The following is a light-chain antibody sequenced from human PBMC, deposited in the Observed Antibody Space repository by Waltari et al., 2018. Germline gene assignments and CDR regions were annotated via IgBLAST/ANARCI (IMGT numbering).Light chain of an antibody. CDR3: SSRDNSGNRP. CDR2: GNN. J-gene: IGLJ3*02. V-gene: IGLV3-19*01. Sequence: SSELTQDPDVSVALGQTVRITCQGSSPRTSYASWYLQKPGQAPLLLIYGNNNRPSGIPDRFSGSSSGNTASLTITGSQAEDEADYYCSSRDNSGNRPFGGGTKLTVL. CDR1: SPRTSY.